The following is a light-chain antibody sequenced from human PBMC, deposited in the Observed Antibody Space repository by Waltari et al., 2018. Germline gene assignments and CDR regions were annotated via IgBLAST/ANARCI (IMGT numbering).Light chain of an antibody. Sequence: EIVLTQSPGTLSLSPGERATLSCGASQSVGRSLAWYQQKPGQAPRLLIYDASSRATGTPGRFSGSGSGTDFSLAISSLEPEDFAVYYCQHYVNLPATFGQGTKVEIK. V-gene: IGKV3-20*01. CDR1: QSVGRS. J-gene: IGKJ1*01. CDR3: QHYVNLPAT. CDR2: DAS.